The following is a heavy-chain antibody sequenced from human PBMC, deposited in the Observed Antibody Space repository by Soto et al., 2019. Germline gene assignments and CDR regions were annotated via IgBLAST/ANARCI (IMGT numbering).Heavy chain of an antibody. V-gene: IGHV3-48*01. CDR3: AGDTPSQYCSSTSCRRYYYYYMDV. Sequence: GGSLRLSCAASGFTFSSYSMNWVRQAPGKGLEWVSYISSSSSTIYYADSVKGRFTISRDNAKNSLYLQMNSLRAEDTAVYYCAGDTPSQYCSSTSCRRYYYYYMDVWGKGTTVTVSS. J-gene: IGHJ6*03. CDR2: ISSSSSTI. D-gene: IGHD2-2*01. CDR1: GFTFSSYS.